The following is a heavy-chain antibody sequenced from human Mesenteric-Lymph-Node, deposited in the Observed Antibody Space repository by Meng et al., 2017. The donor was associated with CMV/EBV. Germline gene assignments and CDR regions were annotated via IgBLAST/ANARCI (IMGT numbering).Heavy chain of an antibody. J-gene: IGHJ4*02. CDR3: TGYDILTGYYFH. V-gene: IGHV3-15*01. D-gene: IGHD3-9*01. CDR1: GFTFSNAW. Sequence: SGFTFSNAWMSWVRQAPGKGLEWVGRIKSKTDGGTTDYAAPVKGRFTISRDDSKNTLYLQMNSLKTEDTAVYYCTGYDILTGYYFHWGQGTLVTVSS. CDR2: IKSKTDGGTT.